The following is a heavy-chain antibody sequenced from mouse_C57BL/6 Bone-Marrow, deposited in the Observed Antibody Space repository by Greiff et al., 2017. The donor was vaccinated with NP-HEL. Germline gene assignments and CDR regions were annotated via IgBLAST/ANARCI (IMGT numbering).Heavy chain of an antibody. Sequence: VKLVESGPGLVQPSQSLSITCTVSGFSLTSYGVHWVRQSPGKGLEWLGVIWSGGSTDYNAAFISRLSISKDNSKSHVFFKMNSLQAEDTAIYYCARDYGSSPRFAYWGQGTLVTVSA. CDR1: GFSLTSYG. V-gene: IGHV2-2*01. CDR2: IWSGGST. D-gene: IGHD1-1*01. J-gene: IGHJ3*01. CDR3: ARDYGSSPRFAY.